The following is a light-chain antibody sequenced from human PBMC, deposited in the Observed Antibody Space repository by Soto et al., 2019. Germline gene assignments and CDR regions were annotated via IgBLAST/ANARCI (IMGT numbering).Light chain of an antibody. CDR2: DAS. CDR3: QQRSHWPRT. Sequence: EIVLTQSPATLSLSPGERATLSCRASQSISSYLAWYQQKPGQTPRLLIYDASHRATGIPARFSGSGSGTDFTLTISSLESEDFAVYYCQQRSHWPRTFGQGTKVEIK. V-gene: IGKV3-11*01. CDR1: QSISSY. J-gene: IGKJ1*01.